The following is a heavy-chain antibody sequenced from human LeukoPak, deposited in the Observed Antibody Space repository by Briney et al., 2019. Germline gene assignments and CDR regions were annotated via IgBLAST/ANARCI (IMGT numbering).Heavy chain of an antibody. J-gene: IGHJ6*03. V-gene: IGHV4-59*12. CDR1: GGSISSYY. CDR3: ARDVPPESGYYAYYYYYMDV. Sequence: SETLSLTRTVSGGSISSYYWSWIRQPPGKGLEWIGYIYYSGSTNYNPSLKSRVTMSVDTSKNQFSLKLSSVTAADTAVYYCARDVPPESGYYAYYYYYMDVWGKGTTVTVSS. D-gene: IGHD3-3*01. CDR2: IYYSGST.